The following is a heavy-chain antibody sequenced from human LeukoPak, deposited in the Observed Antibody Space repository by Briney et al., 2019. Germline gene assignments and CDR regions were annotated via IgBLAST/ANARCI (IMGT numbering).Heavy chain of an antibody. D-gene: IGHD2-21*02. Sequence: PGGSLRLSCAASGFTFNTYSMSWVRQAPGKGLEWVSIISRASESIFYADSGKGRFTISRDNARNSLYLQMFSLKVEDTAVYYCAREQTRGGDLNYWGQGAQITVSS. CDR3: AREQTRGGDLNY. CDR1: GFTFNTYS. CDR2: ISRASESI. V-gene: IGHV3-21*01. J-gene: IGHJ4*02.